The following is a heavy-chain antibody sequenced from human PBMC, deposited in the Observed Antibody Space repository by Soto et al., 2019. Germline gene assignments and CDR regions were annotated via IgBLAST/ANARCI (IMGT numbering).Heavy chain of an antibody. Sequence: GGSLRLSCAASGFTFSSYWMSWVRQAPGKGLEWVANIKQDGSEKYYVDSVKGRFTISRDNAKNSLYLQMNSLRAEDTAVYYCARVLRFRHRYYYFDYWGQGTLVTVSS. J-gene: IGHJ4*02. D-gene: IGHD2-15*01. CDR1: GFTFSSYW. V-gene: IGHV3-7*01. CDR3: ARVLRFRHRYYYFDY. CDR2: IKQDGSEK.